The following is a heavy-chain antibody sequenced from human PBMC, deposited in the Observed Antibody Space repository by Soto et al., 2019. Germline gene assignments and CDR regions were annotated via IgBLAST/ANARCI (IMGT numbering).Heavy chain of an antibody. CDR2: ISSSSSYI. Sequence: GGSLRLSCAASGFTFSSYSMNWVRQAPGKGLEWVSSISSSSSYIYYADSVKGRFTISRDNAKNSLYLQMNSLRAEDTAVYYCGGFIAARRGEDYWGQGTLVTVSS. CDR3: GGFIAARRGEDY. CDR1: GFTFSSYS. D-gene: IGHD6-6*01. V-gene: IGHV3-21*01. J-gene: IGHJ4*02.